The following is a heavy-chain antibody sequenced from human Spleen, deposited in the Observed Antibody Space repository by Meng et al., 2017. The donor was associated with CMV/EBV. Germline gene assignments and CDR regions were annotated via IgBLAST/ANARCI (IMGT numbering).Heavy chain of an antibody. CDR2: INPNTGGT. J-gene: IGHJ4*02. CDR3: ARGGYDYFGTGTGMDY. D-gene: IGHD3-10*01. CDR1: YTFTGYY. Sequence: YTFTGYYGHWVRQAPGQGLEWVGWINPNTGGTNYAQNFQGRVTMTRDTSISTVYMELSRLTSDDTAVYYCARGGYDYFGTGTGMDYWGQGTLVTVSS. V-gene: IGHV1-2*02.